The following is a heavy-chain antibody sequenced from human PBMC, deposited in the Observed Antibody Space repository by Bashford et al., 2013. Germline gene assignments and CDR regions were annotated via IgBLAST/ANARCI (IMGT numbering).Heavy chain of an antibody. Sequence: SETLSLTCAVYGGSFSGYYWSWIRQPPGKGLEWIGEINDSGSTNYNVSLKSRVTISVDTSKNQFSLKLSSVTAADTAVYYCAEGLAAFDIWGQGTMVTVSS. J-gene: IGHJ3*02. V-gene: IGHV4-34*01. CDR3: AEGLAAFDI. CDR1: GGSFSGYY. CDR2: INDSGST.